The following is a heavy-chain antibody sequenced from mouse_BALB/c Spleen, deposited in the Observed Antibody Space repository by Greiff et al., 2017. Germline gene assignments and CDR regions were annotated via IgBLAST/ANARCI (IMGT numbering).Heavy chain of an antibody. D-gene: IGHD2-1*01. CDR1: GFSLTSYG. Sequence: VQLQQSGPGLVQPSQSLSITCTVSGFSLTSYGVHWVRQSPGKGLEWLGVIWSGGSTDYNAAFISRLSISKDNSKSQVFFKMNSLQANDTAIYYCARGGMRGNYGWFAYWGQGTLVTVSA. CDR2: IWSGGST. V-gene: IGHV2-2*02. CDR3: ARGGMRGNYGWFAY. J-gene: IGHJ3*01.